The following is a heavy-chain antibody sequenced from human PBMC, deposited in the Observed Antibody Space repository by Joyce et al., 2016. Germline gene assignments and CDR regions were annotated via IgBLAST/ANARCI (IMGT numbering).Heavy chain of an antibody. CDR3: AVRAGTYSFDC. CDR1: GLTFSDYS. Sequence: EVQLVESGGGLVQPGGSLRLSCVASGLTFSDYSMNWFRQAPGKGLGWVSDINSGSSSRYYADTVKGRFTIARDNAKNSLYLQMNSLGAEDTAVYYCAVRAGTYSFDCWGQGTLVTVSS. V-gene: IGHV3-48*04. J-gene: IGHJ4*02. D-gene: IGHD1-1*01. CDR2: INSGSSSR.